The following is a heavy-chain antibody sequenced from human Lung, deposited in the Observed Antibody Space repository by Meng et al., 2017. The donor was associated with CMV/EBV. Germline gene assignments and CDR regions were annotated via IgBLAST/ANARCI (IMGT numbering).Heavy chain of an antibody. D-gene: IGHD3-3*01. CDR1: GGSFSGYY. CDR3: ARAPIINDFWSGRVSNYFDN. V-gene: IGHV4-34*01. J-gene: IGHJ4*02. Sequence: GSLRLXCAVYGGSFSGYYWSWIRQPPGKGLKWIGEINHSGSINYNPSLKSRVTISVDTSKDQFSLKLNSVTAADTAVYYCARAPIINDFWSGRVSNYFDNXGQGXLVTVSS. CDR2: INHSGSI.